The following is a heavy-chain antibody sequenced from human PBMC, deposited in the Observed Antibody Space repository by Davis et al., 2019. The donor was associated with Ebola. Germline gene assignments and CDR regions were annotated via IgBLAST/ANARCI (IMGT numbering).Heavy chain of an antibody. CDR1: GDTVTNYY. D-gene: IGHD3-9*01. J-gene: IGHJ4*02. CDR2: VHYIGNT. V-gene: IGHV4-59*02. CDR3: ARGRYDVLRGYYGVPFDF. Sequence: MPSETLSLTCTVSGDTVTNYYWSWIRQPPGKGLQWIGYVHYIGNTNYNPSLRGRITISADTSRNQFSLTLRSVTAADTAVYFCARGRYDVLRGYYGVPFDFWGQGSPVTVSS.